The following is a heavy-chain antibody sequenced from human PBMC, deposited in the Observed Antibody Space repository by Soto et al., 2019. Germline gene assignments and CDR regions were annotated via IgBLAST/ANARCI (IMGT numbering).Heavy chain of an antibody. Sequence: ASVKVSCKASGGTFSSYTISWVRQAPGQGLERMGRIIPILGIANYAQKFQGRVTITADKSTSTAYMELSSLRSEDTAVYYCARDKVVWFGELEDSYYYGMDVWGQGTTVTVSS. V-gene: IGHV1-69*04. CDR3: ARDKVVWFGELEDSYYYGMDV. D-gene: IGHD3-10*01. J-gene: IGHJ6*02. CDR2: IIPILGIA. CDR1: GGTFSSYT.